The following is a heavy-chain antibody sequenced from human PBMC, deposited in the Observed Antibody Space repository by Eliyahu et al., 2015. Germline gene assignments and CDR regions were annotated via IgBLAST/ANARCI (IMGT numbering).Heavy chain of an antibody. CDR3: ARVNSGTYYPFDC. Sequence: QVQLQXSGPGLVKPSQTLXLXCTVXGGXISSGDYYWSWIRQHPGKGLEWIGYIYYSGSXYYNPSLKSRLTISVDTSKNQFSLKLSSVTAADTAVYYCARVNSGTYYPFDCWGQGTLVTVSS. V-gene: IGHV4-31*03. J-gene: IGHJ4*02. CDR1: GGXISSGDYY. D-gene: IGHD1-26*01. CDR2: IYYSGSX.